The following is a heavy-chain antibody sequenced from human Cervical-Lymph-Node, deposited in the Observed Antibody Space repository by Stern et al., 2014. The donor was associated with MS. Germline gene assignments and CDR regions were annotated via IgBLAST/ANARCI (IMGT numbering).Heavy chain of an antibody. D-gene: IGHD2-8*01. Sequence: QVQLQESGPGLVKPSGTLSLTCVVSGVSIRSTHRWTWVRRPPGKGLEWIGEIYHTGTTNYNPSLKSRLTMSVDTSKSQFSLKLESVTAADTAVYFCASAPGLMATSASYYYGMDVWGQGTTVIVSS. CDR1: GVSIRSTHR. J-gene: IGHJ6*02. CDR2: IYHTGTT. V-gene: IGHV4-4*02. CDR3: ASAPGLMATSASYYYGMDV.